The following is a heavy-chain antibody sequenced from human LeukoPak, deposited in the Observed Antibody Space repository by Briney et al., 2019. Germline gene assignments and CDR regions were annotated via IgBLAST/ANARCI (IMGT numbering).Heavy chain of an antibody. CDR3: AKDPGGFVVVPAALFDY. Sequence: GGSLRLSCAASGFTFSSYAMSWVRHAPGKGLEWVSAISGSGGSTYYADSVKGRFTISRDNSRNTLYLQMNSLRAEDTAVYYCAKDPGGFVVVPAALFDYWGQGTLATVSS. D-gene: IGHD2-2*01. V-gene: IGHV3-23*01. J-gene: IGHJ4*02. CDR1: GFTFSSYA. CDR2: ISGSGGST.